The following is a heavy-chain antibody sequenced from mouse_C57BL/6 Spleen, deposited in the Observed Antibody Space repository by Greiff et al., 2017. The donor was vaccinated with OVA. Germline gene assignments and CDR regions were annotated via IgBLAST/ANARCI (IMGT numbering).Heavy chain of an antibody. V-gene: IGHV1-69*01. CDR3: ARGDYGKRYFDV. D-gene: IGHD2-1*01. J-gene: IGHJ1*03. CDR1: GYTFTSYW. CDR2: IDPSDSYT. Sequence: QVQLQQPGAELVMPGASVKLSCKASGYTFTSYWMHWVKQRPGQGLEWIGEIDPSDSYTNYNQKFKGKSTLTVDKSYSPAYMQLSSLTSEDSAVYYCARGDYGKRYFDVWGTGTTVTVSS.